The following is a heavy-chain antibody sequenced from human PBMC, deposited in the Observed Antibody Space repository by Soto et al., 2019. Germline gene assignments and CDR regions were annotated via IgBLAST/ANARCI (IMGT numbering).Heavy chain of an antibody. V-gene: IGHV1-18*01. D-gene: IGHD2-21*02. J-gene: IGHJ6*02. Sequence: GASVKVSCKASGYTFTSYGISWVRQAPGQGLEWMGWISAYNGNTNYAQKLQGRVTMTTDTSTSTAYMELRSLRSDDTAVYYCAREGGYCGGDCYLVPYYYGMDVWGQGTTVTVSS. CDR1: GYTFTSYG. CDR2: ISAYNGNT. CDR3: AREGGYCGGDCYLVPYYYGMDV.